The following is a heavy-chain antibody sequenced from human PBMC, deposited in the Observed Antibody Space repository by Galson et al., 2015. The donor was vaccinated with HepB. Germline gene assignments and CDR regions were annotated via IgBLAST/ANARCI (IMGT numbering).Heavy chain of an antibody. CDR1: GYTFTGYY. J-gene: IGHJ6*03. D-gene: IGHD3-3*01. CDR2: INPNSSGT. V-gene: IGHV1-2*04. Sequence: QSGAEVKKPGESLRISCKASGYTFTGYYMHWVRQAPGQGLEWMGWINPNSSGTNYAQKFQGWVTMTRDTSISTAYMELSSLRSEDTAVYYCARASDFWSGSDYMDVWGKGTTVTVSS. CDR3: ARASDFWSGSDYMDV.